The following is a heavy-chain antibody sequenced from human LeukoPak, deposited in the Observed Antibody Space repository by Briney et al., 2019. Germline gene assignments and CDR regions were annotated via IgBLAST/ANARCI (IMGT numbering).Heavy chain of an antibody. CDR3: ARHYEHFDY. D-gene: IGHD5-12*01. Sequence: PSETLSLTCTVSGGSISTYYWSWIRQPPGKGLEWIGYIYYSGSTNYNPSLKSRVTISVDTSKNQFSLKLSSVTAADTAVYYCARHYEHFDYWGQGTLVTVSS. J-gene: IGHJ4*02. CDR1: GGSISTYY. V-gene: IGHV4-59*08. CDR2: IYYSGST.